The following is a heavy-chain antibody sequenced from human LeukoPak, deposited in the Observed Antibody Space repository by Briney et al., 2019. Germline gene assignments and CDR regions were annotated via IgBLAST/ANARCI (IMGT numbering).Heavy chain of an antibody. CDR1: GGSITSGGYS. CDR2: IYESGTT. Sequence: SETLSLTCTVIGGSITSGGYSWRWIRQPPGKGLEWIGYIYESGTTYYNPSLKSRVTISLDGSNNLFSLRLRSVTAADTAVYYCARINHYDCRGFDYWGQGTLVTVSS. J-gene: IGHJ4*02. D-gene: IGHD3-22*01. CDR3: ARINHYDCRGFDY. V-gene: IGHV4-30-2*01.